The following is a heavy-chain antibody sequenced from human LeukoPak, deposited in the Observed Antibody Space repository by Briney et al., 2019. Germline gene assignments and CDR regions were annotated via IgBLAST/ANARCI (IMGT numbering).Heavy chain of an antibody. Sequence: PGGSLRLSCAASGFTASDTYMSWVRQAPGKGLEWVSVIYSGGRAFYADSVEGRFTISRDDSKNMMYLQMNSLRAEDTAIYYCARLPGGRQLNWGQGTLVTVSS. V-gene: IGHV3-53*01. CDR2: IYSGGRA. CDR1: GFTASDTY. J-gene: IGHJ4*02. CDR3: ARLPGGRQLN. D-gene: IGHD1-1*01.